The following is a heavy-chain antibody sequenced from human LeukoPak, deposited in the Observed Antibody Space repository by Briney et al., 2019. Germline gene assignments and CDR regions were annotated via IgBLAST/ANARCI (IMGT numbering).Heavy chain of an antibody. Sequence: PGGSLRLSCAASGFTFSSYWMSWVRQAPGKGLEWVANIKQDGSEKYYVDSVKGRFTISRDNAKNSLCLQMNSLRAEDTAVYYCARKYSGFPFDYWGQGTLVTVSS. D-gene: IGHD5-12*01. V-gene: IGHV3-7*01. CDR2: IKQDGSEK. CDR1: GFTFSSYW. CDR3: ARKYSGFPFDY. J-gene: IGHJ4*02.